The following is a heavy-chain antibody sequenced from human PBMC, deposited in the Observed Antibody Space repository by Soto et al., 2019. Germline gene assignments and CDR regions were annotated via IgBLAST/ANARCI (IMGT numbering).Heavy chain of an antibody. Sequence: SVKVSCKASGGTFSSYAISWVRQAPGQGLEWMGGIIPIFGTANYAQKFQGRVTITADESTSTAYMELSSLRSEDTAVYYCARDRYYDSSGYYPIFDYWGQGTLVTVSS. V-gene: IGHV1-69*13. CDR1: GGTFSSYA. CDR2: IIPIFGTA. J-gene: IGHJ4*02. CDR3: ARDRYYDSSGYYPIFDY. D-gene: IGHD3-22*01.